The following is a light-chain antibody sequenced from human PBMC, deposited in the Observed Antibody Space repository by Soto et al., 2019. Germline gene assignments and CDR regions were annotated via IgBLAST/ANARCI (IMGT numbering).Light chain of an antibody. CDR3: QQYDSLPS. CDR2: DVS. CDR1: QDISTS. V-gene: IGKV1-33*01. J-gene: IGKJ5*01. Sequence: DIQLTQSPSSLSVSVGDRVIITCQASQDISTSLNWYQQKPGKAPKVLISDVSTLQTGVPSRFSGSGSGTDFTLTISTLQPEDIATYYCQQYDSLPSFGQGTRLEMK.